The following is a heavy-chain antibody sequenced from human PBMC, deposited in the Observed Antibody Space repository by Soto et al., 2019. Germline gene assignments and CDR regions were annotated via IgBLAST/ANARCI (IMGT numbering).Heavy chain of an antibody. CDR1: GYTFTSYY. CDR2: INPSGGST. Sequence: GASVKVSCKASGYTFTSYYMHWVRQAPGQGLEWMGIINPSGGSTSYAQKFQGRVTMTRDTSTSTVYMELSSLRSEDTAVYYCARSGHKIKTGTSVDATRNNAYDIWGQGTMVTVSS. V-gene: IGHV1-46*03. CDR3: ARSGHKIKTGTSVDATRNNAYDI. J-gene: IGHJ3*02. D-gene: IGHD1-7*01.